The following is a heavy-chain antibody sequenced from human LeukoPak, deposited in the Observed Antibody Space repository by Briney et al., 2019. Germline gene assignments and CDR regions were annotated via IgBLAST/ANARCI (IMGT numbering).Heavy chain of an antibody. J-gene: IGHJ6*02. V-gene: IGHV1-69*13. CDR2: IIPIFGTA. D-gene: IGHD6-19*01. Sequence: SVKVSCKASGGTFSSYAISWVRQAPGQGLEWMGGIIPIFGTANYAQKFQGRVTITADESTSTAHMELSSLRSEDTAVYYCAREDFDSSGWSDYYYYGMDVWGQGTTVTVSS. CDR3: AREDFDSSGWSDYYYYGMDV. CDR1: GGTFSSYA.